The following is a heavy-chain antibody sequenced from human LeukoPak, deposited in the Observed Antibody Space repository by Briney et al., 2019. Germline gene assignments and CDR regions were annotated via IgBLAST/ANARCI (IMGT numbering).Heavy chain of an antibody. CDR1: EFTFSKFP. J-gene: IGHJ3*02. D-gene: IGHD1-1*01. Sequence: GGSLRLSCAASEFTFSKFPMGWVRQAPGRGLEWVSAISASGDVTFHADSVKGRFTISRDNSKSTLFLQMNYCAKSLFTSATGTGRAFHIWGQGTMVSVSS. CDR3: TGRAFHI. V-gene: IGHV3-23*01. CDR2: ISASGDVT.